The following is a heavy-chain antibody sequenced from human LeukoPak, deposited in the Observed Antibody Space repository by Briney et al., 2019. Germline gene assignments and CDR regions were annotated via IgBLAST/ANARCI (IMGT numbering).Heavy chain of an antibody. J-gene: IGHJ4*02. V-gene: IGHV4-59*08. Sequence: PSETLSLTCTVSGGSISSYYWSWIRQPPGKGLEWIGYIYYSGSTNYNPSLKSRVTISVDTSKNQFSLKLRSVTAADTAVYYCASRKPPFYFDYWGQGTLVTVSS. CDR1: GGSISSYY. CDR3: ASRKPPFYFDY. CDR2: IYYSGST.